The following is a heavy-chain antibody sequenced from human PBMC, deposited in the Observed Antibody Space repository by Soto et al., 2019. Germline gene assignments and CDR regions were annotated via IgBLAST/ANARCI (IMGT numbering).Heavy chain of an antibody. CDR1: GFTFSNAW. Sequence: GGSLRLSCAASGFTFSNAWMNWVRQAPGKGLEWVSVIYSGGSTYYADSVKGRFTISRDNSKNTLYLQMNSLRAEDTAVYYCAREASRGFFAMFAFDIWGQGTMVTVSS. CDR2: IYSGGST. D-gene: IGHD3-10*02. V-gene: IGHV3-66*01. CDR3: AREASRGFFAMFAFDI. J-gene: IGHJ3*02.